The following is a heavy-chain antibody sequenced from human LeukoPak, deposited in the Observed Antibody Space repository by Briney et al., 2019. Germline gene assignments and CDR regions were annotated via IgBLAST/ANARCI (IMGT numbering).Heavy chain of an antibody. V-gene: IGHV1-18*04. CDR2: ISAYNGNT. CDR1: GYTFTSYG. CDR3: ARSLTGSGWPFYFDY. Sequence: ASVKVSCKASGYTFTSYGISWVRQAPGQGLEWMGWISAYNGNTNYAQKLQGRVTMTTDTSTSTAYMELRSLRSDDTAVHYCARSLTGSGWPFYFDYWGQGTLVTVSS. J-gene: IGHJ4*02. D-gene: IGHD6-19*01.